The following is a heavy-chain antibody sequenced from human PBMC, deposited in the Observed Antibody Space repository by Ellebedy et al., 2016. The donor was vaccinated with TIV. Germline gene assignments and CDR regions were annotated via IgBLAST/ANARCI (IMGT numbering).Heavy chain of an antibody. CDR3: ARDREIWATGTNYYGMDV. V-gene: IGHV3-30-3*01. CDR2: ISYDGSSK. J-gene: IGHJ6*02. Sequence: GGSLRLSXAASGFTFSSYAMHWVRQAPGKGLEWVAVISYDGSSKYYADSVKGRFTISRDNSKNTLYLQMNSLRAEDTAVYYCARDREIWATGTNYYGMDVWGQGTTVTVSS. D-gene: IGHD3-16*01. CDR1: GFTFSSYA.